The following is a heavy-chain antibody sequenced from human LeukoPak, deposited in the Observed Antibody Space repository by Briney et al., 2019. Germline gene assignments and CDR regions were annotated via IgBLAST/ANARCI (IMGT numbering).Heavy chain of an antibody. V-gene: IGHV4-61*01. CDR2: IFYSGST. CDR1: GGSVSSGSYY. CDR3: ARWLQHEDYFDY. D-gene: IGHD5-24*01. J-gene: IGHJ4*02. Sequence: SETLSLTCTVSGGSVSSGSYYWSWIRQPPGKGLEWIGYIFYSGSTNYNPSLKSRVTISVDTSKNQFSLKLTSVTAADTAVYYCARWLQHEDYFDYWGQGTLVTVSS.